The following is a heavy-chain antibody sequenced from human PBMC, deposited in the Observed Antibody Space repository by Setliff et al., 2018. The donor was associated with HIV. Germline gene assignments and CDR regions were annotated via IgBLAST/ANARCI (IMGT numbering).Heavy chain of an antibody. V-gene: IGHV3-15*01. D-gene: IGHD3-3*01. CDR1: GFTFSNAW. Sequence: PGGSLRLSCVASGFTFSNAWMSWVRQTSGKGLEWVGRIKSKTDGETTDYAAPVKGRFTISRDDSRSIAYLQMNSLKTEDTAVYYCGFRFGVVIHDYYYYCGMDVWGQGTTVTVSS. J-gene: IGHJ6*02. CDR3: GFRFGVVIHDYYYYCGMDV. CDR2: IKSKTDGETT.